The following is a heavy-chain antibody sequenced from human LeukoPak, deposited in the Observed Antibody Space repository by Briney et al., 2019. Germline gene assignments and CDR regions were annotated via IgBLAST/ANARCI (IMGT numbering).Heavy chain of an antibody. CDR1: GGSFSGYY. CDR3: ARGALGGYCSSTSCPAFGY. V-gene: IGHV4-34*01. CDR2: INHSGST. Sequence: PSETLSLTCAVYGGSFSGYYWSWIRQPPGKGLEWIGEINHSGSTNYNPSLKSRVTISVDTSKNQFSLKLSSVTAADTAVYYCARGALGGYCSSTSCPAFGYWGQGTLVTVSS. J-gene: IGHJ4*02. D-gene: IGHD2-2*01.